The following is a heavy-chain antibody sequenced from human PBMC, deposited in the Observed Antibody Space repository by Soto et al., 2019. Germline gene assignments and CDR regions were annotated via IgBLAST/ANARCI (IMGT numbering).Heavy chain of an antibody. Sequence: SETLSLTCTVSGGSISSGDYYWSWIRQPPGKGLEWIGYIFYSGSTYYNPSLKSRVTISVDRSKNQFSLKLSSVTAADTAVYYCARHFSVDYFDYWGQGALVTVSS. J-gene: IGHJ4*02. V-gene: IGHV4-30-4*01. CDR2: IFYSGST. CDR1: GGSISSGDYY. CDR3: ARHFSVDYFDY.